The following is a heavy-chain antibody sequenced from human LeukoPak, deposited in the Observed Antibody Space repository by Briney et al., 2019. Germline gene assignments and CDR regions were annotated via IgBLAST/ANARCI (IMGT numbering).Heavy chain of an antibody. CDR3: ARGATYCSGGSCYQNWFDP. CDR2: MNPTSGNT. V-gene: IGHV1-8*01. Sequence: ATVKVSCKASGYTFTSYDINWVRQATGQGLEWMGWMNPTSGNTGYAQKFQGRVTMTRNTSISTAYMELSSLRSEDTAVYYCARGATYCSGGSCYQNWFDPWGQGTLVTVSS. J-gene: IGHJ5*02. CDR1: GYTFTSYD. D-gene: IGHD2-15*01.